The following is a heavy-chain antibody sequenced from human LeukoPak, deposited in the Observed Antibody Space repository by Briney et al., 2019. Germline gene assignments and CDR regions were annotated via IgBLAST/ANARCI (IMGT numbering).Heavy chain of an antibody. Sequence: GGSLRLSCAASGFTFSSYGMHWVRQAPGKGLEWVAVISYDGSNKYYADSVKGRFTISRDNSKNTLYLQMNSLRAEDTAVYYCAKPPPGYSPNHSNNYFDYWGQGTLVTVSS. CDR2: ISYDGSNK. J-gene: IGHJ4*02. CDR1: GFTFSSYG. V-gene: IGHV3-30*18. D-gene: IGHD4-23*01. CDR3: AKPPPGYSPNHSNNYFDY.